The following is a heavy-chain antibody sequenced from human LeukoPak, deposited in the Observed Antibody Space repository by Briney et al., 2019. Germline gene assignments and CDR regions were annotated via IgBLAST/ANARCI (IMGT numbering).Heavy chain of an antibody. D-gene: IGHD5-24*01. CDR3: ASRHRRDGYKNHAFDI. CDR2: INPFNGNT. V-gene: IGHV1-18*01. J-gene: IGHJ3*02. Sequence: RASVKVSCKASGYTFTRYAISWLRQAPGQGLEWMGWINPFNGNTNDAERFQGRVIMTTDTSTTTAYMELRGLRSDDTAVYYCASRHRRDGYKNHAFDIWGQGTMVTVSS. CDR1: GYTFTRYA.